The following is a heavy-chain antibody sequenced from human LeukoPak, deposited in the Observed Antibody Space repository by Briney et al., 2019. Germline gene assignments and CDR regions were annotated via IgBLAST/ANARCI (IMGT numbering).Heavy chain of an antibody. Sequence: GGSLRLSCAASGFTVSRNYMSWVRQAPGKGLEWVSVLYSDGSTYHADSVKGRFTISRDNAKNSLYLQMNSLRAEDTAVYYCARARHLNYYGSGSYLAYFDYWGQGTLVTVSS. V-gene: IGHV3-53*01. J-gene: IGHJ4*02. CDR2: LYSDGST. CDR1: GFTVSRNY. CDR3: ARARHLNYYGSGSYLAYFDY. D-gene: IGHD3-10*01.